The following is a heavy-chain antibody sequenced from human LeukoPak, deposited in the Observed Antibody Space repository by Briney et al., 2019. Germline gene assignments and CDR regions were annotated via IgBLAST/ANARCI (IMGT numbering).Heavy chain of an antibody. CDR1: GFTFSSYG. CDR2: ISYDGSNK. J-gene: IGHJ5*02. CDR3: ARGDKQLVFNRNKGGFDP. V-gene: IGHV3-30*03. Sequence: GRSLRLSCAASGFTFSSYGMHWVRQAPGKGLEWVAVISYDGSNKYYADSVKGRFTISRDNSKNTLYLQMNSLRAEDTALYYCARGDKQLVFNRNKGGFDPWGQGILVTVSS. D-gene: IGHD6-13*01.